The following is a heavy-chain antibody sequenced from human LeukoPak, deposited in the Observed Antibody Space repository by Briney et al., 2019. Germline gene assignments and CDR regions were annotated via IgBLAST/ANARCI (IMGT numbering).Heavy chain of an antibody. D-gene: IGHD6-13*01. CDR1: GYTFTGYY. CDR2: INPNSGGT. Sequence: ASVKVSCKASGYTFTGYYMHWVRQAPGQGLEWMGWINPNSGGTNYAQKFQGRVTMTRDTSISTAYMELSRLRSDDTDVYYCARGTGIAAAVTSLFQYWGQGTLVTVSS. CDR3: ARGTGIAAAVTSLFQY. J-gene: IGHJ1*01. V-gene: IGHV1-2*02.